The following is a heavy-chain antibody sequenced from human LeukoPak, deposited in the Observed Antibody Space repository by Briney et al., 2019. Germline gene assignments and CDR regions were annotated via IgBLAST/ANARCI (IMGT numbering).Heavy chain of an antibody. CDR3: ARDVPSVGIDF. CDR2: IKQDGSAK. J-gene: IGHJ4*02. D-gene: IGHD7-27*01. CDR1: GFTFSSHW. V-gene: IGHV3-7*01. Sequence: GGSLRLSCAASGFTFSSHWMSWVRQAPGKGLEWVANIKQDGSAKYYVDSVRGRFTISRDNAKTSLYLQMNSLRAEDTAVYYCARDVPSVGIDFWGQGALFTVSS.